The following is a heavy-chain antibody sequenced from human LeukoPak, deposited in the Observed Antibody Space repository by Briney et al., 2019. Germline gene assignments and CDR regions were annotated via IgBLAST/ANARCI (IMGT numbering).Heavy chain of an antibody. CDR1: GGSISSSSYY. D-gene: IGHD4/OR15-4a*01. Sequence: PSETLSLTCTVSGGSISSSSYYWGWIRQPPGKGLEWIGSIYYSGSTYYNPSLKSRVTISVDTSKNQFSLKLSSVTAADTAVYYCAREAVLGYYYYYYYMDVWGKGTTVTVSS. CDR3: AREAVLGYYYYYYYMDV. CDR2: IYYSGST. V-gene: IGHV4-39*07. J-gene: IGHJ6*03.